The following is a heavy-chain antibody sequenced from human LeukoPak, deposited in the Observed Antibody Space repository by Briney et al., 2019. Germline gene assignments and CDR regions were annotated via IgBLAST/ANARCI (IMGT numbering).Heavy chain of an antibody. D-gene: IGHD1/OR15-1a*01. J-gene: IGHJ2*01. CDR1: GGSISSGDYY. CDR3: ARGVGQRRYFDL. CDR2: IYYSGST. V-gene: IGHV4-30-4*01. Sequence: SGPTLVKPSQTLSLTCTVSGGSISSGDYYWSWIRQPPGKGLEWIGYIYYSGSTYYNPSLKSRVTISVDTSKNQFSLKLSSVTAADTAVYYCARGVGQRRYFDLWGRGTLVTVSS.